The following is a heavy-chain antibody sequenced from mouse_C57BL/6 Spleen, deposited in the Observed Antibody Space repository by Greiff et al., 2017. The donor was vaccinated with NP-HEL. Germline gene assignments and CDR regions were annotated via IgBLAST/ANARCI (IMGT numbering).Heavy chain of an antibody. CDR3: ARGGGTEYFDY. CDR1: GYTFTSYW. Sequence: QVQLQQPGAELVRPGSSVKLSCKASGYTFTSYWMHWVKQRPIQGLEWIGNIDPSDSATPYNPKFKDKATLTVDKSSSTAYMQRSSLTSEDSAVYYCARGGGTEYFDYWGQGTTLTVSS. J-gene: IGHJ2*01. V-gene: IGHV1-52*01. D-gene: IGHD4-1*01. CDR2: IDPSDSAT.